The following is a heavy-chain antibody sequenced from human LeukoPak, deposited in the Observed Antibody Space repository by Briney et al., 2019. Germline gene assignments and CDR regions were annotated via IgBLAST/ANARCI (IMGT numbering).Heavy chain of an antibody. V-gene: IGHV4-59*08. D-gene: IGHD1-26*01. CDR3: ARSGSQRYGGAFDD. CDR2: IYDSGST. J-gene: IGHJ4*02. CDR1: GASISSYY. Sequence: PSEILSLTCTVSGASISSYYWSWIRQPPGKGLEWIGYIYDSGSTNYNPSLKSRVTISVDTSKNQFSLKLSSVTAADTAVYYCARSGSQRYGGAFDDWGQGTLVTVSS.